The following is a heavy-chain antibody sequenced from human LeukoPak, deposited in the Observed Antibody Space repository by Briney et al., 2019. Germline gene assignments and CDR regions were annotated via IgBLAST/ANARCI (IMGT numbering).Heavy chain of an antibody. D-gene: IGHD3-22*01. J-gene: IGHJ4*02. CDR2: ISGSGGST. V-gene: IGHV3-23*01. CDR1: GFTFSDYY. CDR3: AKPRLEYYDSSGFDY. Sequence: GGSLRLSCAASGFTFSDYYMSWIRQAPGKGLEWVSAISGSGGSTYYADSVKGRFTIPRDNSKNTLYLQMNSLRAEDTAVYYCAKPRLEYYDSSGFDYWGQGTLVTVSS.